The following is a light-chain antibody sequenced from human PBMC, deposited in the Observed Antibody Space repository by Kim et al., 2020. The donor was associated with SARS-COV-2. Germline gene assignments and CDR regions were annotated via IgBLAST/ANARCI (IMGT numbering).Light chain of an antibody. CDR1: RLRSYY. Sequence: ALGQTVRIKCQGDRLRSYYVSWYQQKPGQAPVLVIYGKNNRTSGIPDRFSGSSSGNTASLTITGAQAEDEADYYCNSRDSSGNHWVFGGGTKLTVL. CDR3: NSRDSSGNHWV. J-gene: IGLJ3*02. V-gene: IGLV3-19*01. CDR2: GKN.